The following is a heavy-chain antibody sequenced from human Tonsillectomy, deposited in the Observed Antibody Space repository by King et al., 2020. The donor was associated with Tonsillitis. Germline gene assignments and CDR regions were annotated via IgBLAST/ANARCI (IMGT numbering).Heavy chain of an antibody. V-gene: IGHV2-5*01. CDR1: GFSLSTSGVG. J-gene: IGHJ1*01. D-gene: IGHD6-19*01. CDR3: AHSEAVAGKKYFQH. CDR2: IYWNDDK. Sequence: TLKESGPTLVKPTQNLTLTCTFSGFSLSTSGVGVGWIRQPPGKALEWLALIYWNDDKRYSPSLKSRLTITKDTSKNQVVLTMTNMDPVDTATYYCAHSEAVAGKKYFQHWGQGTLVTVSS.